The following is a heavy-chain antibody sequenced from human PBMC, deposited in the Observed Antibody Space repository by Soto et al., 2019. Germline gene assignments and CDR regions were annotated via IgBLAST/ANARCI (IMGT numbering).Heavy chain of an antibody. CDR3: ASWDPAYYYYYGMDV. Sequence: GGSLRLSCAASGFTFSSYSMNWVRQAPGKGLEWVSSISSSSSYIYYADSVKGRFTISRDNAKNSLYLQMNSLRAEDTAVYYCASWDPAYYYYYGMDVWGQGTTVTVSS. CDR2: ISSSSSYI. V-gene: IGHV3-21*01. J-gene: IGHJ6*02. D-gene: IGHD1-26*01. CDR1: GFTFSSYS.